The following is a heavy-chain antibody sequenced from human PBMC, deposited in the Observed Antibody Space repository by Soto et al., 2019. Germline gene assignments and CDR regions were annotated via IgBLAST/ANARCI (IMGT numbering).Heavy chain of an antibody. V-gene: IGHV4-61*08. CDR3: ARVSLMNYFDP. Sequence: QVQLQESGPGLVKPSETLSLTCTVSGGSVSSGDYYWSWIRQPPGKGLEWIGYIYYSGSTNYNPSLKSRLTISVDTSKNQFSLKLSSVTAADTAVYYCARVSLMNYFDPWGQGTLVTVSS. CDR2: IYYSGST. J-gene: IGHJ5*02. CDR1: GGSVSSGDYY. D-gene: IGHD1-7*01.